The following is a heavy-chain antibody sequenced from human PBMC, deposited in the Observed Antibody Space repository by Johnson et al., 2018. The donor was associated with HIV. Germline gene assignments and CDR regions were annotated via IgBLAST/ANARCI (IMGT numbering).Heavy chain of an antibody. CDR2: IGTAGDT. CDR3: ARENVLFNAFDI. D-gene: IGHD2/OR15-2a*01. V-gene: IGHV3-13*01. CDR1: GFTFSSYD. Sequence: EVQLVESGGGLVQPGGSLRLSCAASGFTFSSYDMHWVRQATGKGLEWVSAIGTAGDTYYPGSVKGRFTISRDNSKNTLYLQMNSLRTEDTAVYYCARENVLFNAFDIWGQGQWSPSLQ. J-gene: IGHJ3*02.